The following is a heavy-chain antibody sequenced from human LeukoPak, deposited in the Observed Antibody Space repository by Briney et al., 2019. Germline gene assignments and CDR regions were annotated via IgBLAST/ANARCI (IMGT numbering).Heavy chain of an antibody. V-gene: IGHV4-38-2*02. D-gene: IGHD6-25*01. CDR3: ARDQGYSSEGGVDP. CDR2: IYHSGST. CDR1: GYSISSGYY. J-gene: IGHJ5*02. Sequence: SETLSLTCAVSGYSISSGYYRGWLRQPPREGLEWIGSIYHSGSTDYNPSLKSRVTISVDTSKNQFSLKLSSVTAADTAVYYCARDQGYSSEGGVDPWGQGTLVTVSS.